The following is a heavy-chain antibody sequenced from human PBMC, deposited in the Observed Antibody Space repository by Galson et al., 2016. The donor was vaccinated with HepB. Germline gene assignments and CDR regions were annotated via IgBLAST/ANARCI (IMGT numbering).Heavy chain of an antibody. Sequence: SLRLSCAASGFTFRSYGMHWFRQAPGKGLEWVAVIWFDGSESYYGDSVRGRFSISRDNSGNTVFLQMNSLTTEDTAVYYCIKANGWIPLWGYFEYWGQGALVTVTS. D-gene: IGHD7-27*01. CDR3: IKANGWIPLWGYFEY. J-gene: IGHJ4*02. CDR1: GFTFRSYG. V-gene: IGHV3-33*06. CDR2: IWFDGSES.